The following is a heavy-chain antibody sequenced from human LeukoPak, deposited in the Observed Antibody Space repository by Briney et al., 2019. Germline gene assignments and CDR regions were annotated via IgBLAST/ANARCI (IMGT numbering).Heavy chain of an antibody. D-gene: IGHD3-3*01. V-gene: IGHV4-59*01. J-gene: IGHJ3*02. CDR2: TYYSGST. CDR3: ARFQVSVLRFLEWSKSAFDI. CDR1: GGSISSYY. Sequence: SETLSLTCTVSGGSISSYYWSWIRQPPGKGLEWIGYTYYSGSTNYNPSLKSRVTISVDTSKNQFSLKLSSVTAADTAVYYCARFQVSVLRFLEWSKSAFDIWGQGTMVTVSS.